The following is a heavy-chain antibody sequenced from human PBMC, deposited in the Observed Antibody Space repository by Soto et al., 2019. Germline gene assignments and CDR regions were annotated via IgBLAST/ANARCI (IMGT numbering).Heavy chain of an antibody. V-gene: IGHV1-69*02. Sequence: QVQLVQSGAEVKKPGSSVKVSCKASGGTFSSYTISWVRQAPGQGLEWMGRIIPILGIANYAQKFQGRVTMTEDKSTSTAYMGLSSLGCEDTDGYYCASKREPPFDVWGKGTMLAVSS. CDR2: IIPILGIA. CDR3: ASKREPPFDV. J-gene: IGHJ3*01. CDR1: GGTFSSYT. D-gene: IGHD1-1*01.